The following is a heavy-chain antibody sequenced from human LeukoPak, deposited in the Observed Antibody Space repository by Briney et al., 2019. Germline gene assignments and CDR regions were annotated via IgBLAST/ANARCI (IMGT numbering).Heavy chain of an antibody. CDR2: ISSFSTYM. J-gene: IGHJ4*02. CDR1: RFTFSNYN. Sequence: GGSLRLSCAASRFTFSNYNMNWVRQAPGKGLEWVSSISSFSTYMYYADSVKGRFTISRDNAKNSLFLQMNSLRAEDTALYYCARDKIEGPTLFDYWGQGTLVTVSS. V-gene: IGHV3-21*01. CDR3: ARDKIEGPTLFDY.